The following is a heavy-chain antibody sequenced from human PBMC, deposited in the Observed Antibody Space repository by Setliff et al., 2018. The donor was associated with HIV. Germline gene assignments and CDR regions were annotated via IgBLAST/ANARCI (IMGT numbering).Heavy chain of an antibody. J-gene: IGHJ6*03. V-gene: IGHV4-39*01. CDR3: TRRDYNFWSSFNLKFYYNMDV. Sequence: PPGKGLEWIGNIFYSGSTSYNPSLKSRVTISVDTSKNQFSLKLASVTAADTAVYYCTRRDYNFWSSFNLKFYYNMDVWGKGTTVTVSS. D-gene: IGHD3-3*01. CDR2: IFYSGST.